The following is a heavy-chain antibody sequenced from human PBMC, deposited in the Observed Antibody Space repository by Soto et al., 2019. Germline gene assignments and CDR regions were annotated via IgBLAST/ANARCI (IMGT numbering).Heavy chain of an antibody. CDR3: AREPNYFDS. Sequence: QVQLVQSGAEVKKPGASVKVSCKASGYTFTSYGISWVRQAPGQGLEWMGWISAYNGNTKYAQKLQGRVTMTTDTPTSTADRELRSLRSDATAVYYCAREPNYFDSGGQGTLVTVSS. CDR2: ISAYNGNT. J-gene: IGHJ4*02. CDR1: GYTFTSYG. V-gene: IGHV1-18*01.